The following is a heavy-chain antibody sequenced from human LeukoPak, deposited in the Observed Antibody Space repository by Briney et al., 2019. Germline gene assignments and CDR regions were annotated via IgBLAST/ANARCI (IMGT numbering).Heavy chain of an antibody. D-gene: IGHD3-22*01. CDR2: ISHSGGTT. V-gene: IGHV3-23*01. J-gene: IGHJ4*02. Sequence: KPGGSLRLSCAASGFTFSSYAMSWVRQAPGKGLEWVSAISHSGGTTYYADSVKGRFTLSRDNSKNTLFLQMNSLRAEDTAVYYCAKNDLDSRGYYYFDYWGQGTLVTVSS. CDR3: AKNDLDSRGYYYFDY. CDR1: GFTFSSYA.